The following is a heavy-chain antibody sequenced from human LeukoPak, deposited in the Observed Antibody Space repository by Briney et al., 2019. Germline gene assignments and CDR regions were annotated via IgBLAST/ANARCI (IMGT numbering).Heavy chain of an antibody. D-gene: IGHD6-19*01. CDR2: INPNSGGT. J-gene: IGHJ3*02. V-gene: IGHV1-2*02. CDR3: ARDKGYSSGWYGLNAFDI. CDR1: GYTFTGYY. Sequence: GASVKVSCKASGYTFTGYYMHWVRQAPGQGLEWMGWINPNSGGTNYAQKLQGRVTMTTDTSTSTAYMELRSLRSDDTAVYYCARDKGYSSGWYGLNAFDIWGQGTMVTVSS.